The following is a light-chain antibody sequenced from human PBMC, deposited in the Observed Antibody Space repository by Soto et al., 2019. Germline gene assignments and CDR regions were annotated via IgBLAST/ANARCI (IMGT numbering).Light chain of an antibody. Sequence: DIQMTQSPSTLSASVGDRVTITCRASQSISIWFGWYQQKRGKAPKLLIFDPSNLESGVPSRFSGSGSGTEFTFTISSLQPDHFATYYCQQYNSYSGTVGQGTKVDSK. V-gene: IGKV1-5*01. J-gene: IGKJ1*01. CDR3: QQYNSYSGT. CDR2: DPS. CDR1: QSISIW.